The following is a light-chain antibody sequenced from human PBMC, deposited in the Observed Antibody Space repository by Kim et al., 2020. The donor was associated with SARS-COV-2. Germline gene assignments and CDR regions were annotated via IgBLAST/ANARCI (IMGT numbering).Light chain of an antibody. CDR3: QAWDSSTAV. CDR2: QDR. CDR1: KLGDKF. J-gene: IGLJ1*01. Sequence: SYELTQPPSVSVSPGQTATITCSGDKLGDKFACWFQQKPGQSPVLVIYQDRKRPSGIPERFSGSNSGNTATLTISGTQAMDEADYYCQAWDSSTAVFGTGTKFTVL. V-gene: IGLV3-1*01.